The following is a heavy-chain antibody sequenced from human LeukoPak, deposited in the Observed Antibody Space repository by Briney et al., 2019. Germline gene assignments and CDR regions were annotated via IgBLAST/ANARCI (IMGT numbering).Heavy chain of an antibody. V-gene: IGHV3-9*01. Sequence: PGGSLRLSCAASGFTFDDYAMHWVRQAPGKGLEWVSGISWNSGSIGYADSVKGRFTISRDNTKNSLYLQMNSLRAEDTALYYCAKDITTVTTAPNYWGQGTLVTVSS. CDR3: AKDITTVTTAPNY. D-gene: IGHD4-17*01. CDR2: ISWNSGSI. CDR1: GFTFDDYA. J-gene: IGHJ4*02.